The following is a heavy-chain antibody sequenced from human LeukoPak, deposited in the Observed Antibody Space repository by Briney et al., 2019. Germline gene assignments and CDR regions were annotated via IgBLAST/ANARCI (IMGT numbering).Heavy chain of an antibody. Sequence: ASVKVSCKASGYTFTSYGISWVRQAPGQGLEWMGWISAYNGNTNYAQKLQGRVTMTTDTSTSTAYMELRSLRSDDTAVYYCARDLRYCSSTSCYRYYYYYMDVWGKGTTVTVSS. D-gene: IGHD2-2*01. CDR2: ISAYNGNT. J-gene: IGHJ6*03. CDR1: GYTFTSYG. V-gene: IGHV1-18*01. CDR3: ARDLRYCSSTSCYRYYYYYMDV.